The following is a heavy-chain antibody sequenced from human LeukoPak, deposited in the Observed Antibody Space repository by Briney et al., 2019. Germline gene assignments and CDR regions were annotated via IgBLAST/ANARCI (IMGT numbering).Heavy chain of an antibody. V-gene: IGHV3-30*18. Sequence: PGGSLRLSCAASGFTFSSYGMHWVRQAPGKGLEWVAVISYDGSNKYYADSVKGRFTISRDNSKNTLYLQMNSLRAEDTAVYYCAKAVDTAMVRYFQHWGQGTLVTVSS. J-gene: IGHJ1*01. CDR3: AKAVDTAMVRYFQH. CDR1: GFTFSSYG. D-gene: IGHD5-18*01. CDR2: ISYDGSNK.